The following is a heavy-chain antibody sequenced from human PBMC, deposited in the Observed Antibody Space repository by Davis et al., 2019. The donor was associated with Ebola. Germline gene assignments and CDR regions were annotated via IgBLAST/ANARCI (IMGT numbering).Heavy chain of an antibody. CDR2: IRSKANTYAT. Sequence: GESLKISCAASGFTFSGSALHWARQASGKGLEWVGRIRSKANTYATAYAASVKGRFTISRDDSKNTAYLQMNSLKTEDTAVYYCTRRVPDYDKYYYYGMDVWGQGTTVTVSS. CDR3: TRRVPDYDKYYYYGMDV. V-gene: IGHV3-73*01. CDR1: GFTFSGSA. J-gene: IGHJ6*02. D-gene: IGHD4-17*01.